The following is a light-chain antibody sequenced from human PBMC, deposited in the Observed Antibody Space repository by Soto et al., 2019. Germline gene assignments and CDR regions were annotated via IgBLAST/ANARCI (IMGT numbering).Light chain of an antibody. J-gene: IGKJ2*01. CDR2: FAA. V-gene: IGKV1-39*01. Sequence: DIQMTQSASSLSASVGDRVSIACRASQSVTRYLNWYRQKPGEAPELLIYFAATLQSGVPSRFSASGSGTDFTLTINNLQPEDFATYFCQQSYSNPYTFGRGTKVDIK. CDR3: QQSYSNPYT. CDR1: QSVTRY.